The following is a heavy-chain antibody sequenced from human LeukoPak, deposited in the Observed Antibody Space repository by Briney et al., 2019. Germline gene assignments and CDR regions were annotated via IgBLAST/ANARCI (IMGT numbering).Heavy chain of an antibody. CDR3: ARTASLVPAAIPRVYYYYMDV. V-gene: IGHV1-46*01. D-gene: IGHD2-2*01. Sequence: ASVKVSCKASGYTFTSYYMHWVRQAPGQGLEWMGIINPSGGSTSYAQKFQGRVTMTRDTSTSTVYMELSGLRSEDTVVYYCARTASLVPAAIPRVYYYYMDVWGKGTTVTVSS. CDR1: GYTFTSYY. J-gene: IGHJ6*03. CDR2: INPSGGST.